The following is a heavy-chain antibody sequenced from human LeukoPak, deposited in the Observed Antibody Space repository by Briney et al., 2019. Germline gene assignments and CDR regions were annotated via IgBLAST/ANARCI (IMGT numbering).Heavy chain of an antibody. J-gene: IGHJ4*02. CDR2: IYTSGST. CDR3: ARDGQGARAFDY. V-gene: IGHV4-61*02. D-gene: IGHD3-10*01. Sequence: SETLSLTCTVSGGSISSGSYYWSWIRQPAGKGLEWIGRIYTSGSTNYNPSLKSRVTMSVDTSKNQFSLKLSSVTAADTAVYYCARDGQGARAFDYWGQGTLVTVSS. CDR1: GGSISSGSYY.